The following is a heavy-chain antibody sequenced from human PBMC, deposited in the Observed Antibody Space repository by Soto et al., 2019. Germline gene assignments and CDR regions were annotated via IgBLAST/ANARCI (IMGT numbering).Heavy chain of an antibody. CDR1: GFTFSSYC. CDR3: ARDRGSDDPIDY. V-gene: IGHV3-33*01. D-gene: IGHD2-21*01. J-gene: IGHJ4*02. CDR2: IWYDGSNK. Sequence: GGSLRLSCAASGFTFSSYCMRWVRQAPGKGLGWVAVIWYDGSNKYYADSVEGRFTISRDNAKNTLYLQMNSLRAEDTAVYYCARDRGSDDPIDYWGQGTMVTVSS.